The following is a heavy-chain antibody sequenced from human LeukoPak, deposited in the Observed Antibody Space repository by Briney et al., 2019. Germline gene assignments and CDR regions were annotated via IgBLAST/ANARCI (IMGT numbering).Heavy chain of an antibody. CDR3: ARLIGASAFDY. CDR1: RGSFSNYY. CDR2: INHSGGT. V-gene: IGHV4-34*01. J-gene: IGHJ4*02. D-gene: IGHD2-21*01. Sequence: SETLSLTCAVYRGSFSNYYWSWIRQPPGKGLEWIGEINHSGGTNYNPSLKSRVTISEYTSKKQFSLKRGSVTAADTAVYYCARLIGASAFDYWGQGTLVTVSS.